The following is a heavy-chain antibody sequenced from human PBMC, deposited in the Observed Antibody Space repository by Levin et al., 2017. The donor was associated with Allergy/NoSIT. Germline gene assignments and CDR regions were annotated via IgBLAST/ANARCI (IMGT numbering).Heavy chain of an antibody. D-gene: IGHD4-17*01. CDR2: IYNSGNT. Sequence: SETLSLTCAVSGGSVSSGGYPWSWVRQPPGTGLEWIGYIYNSGNTYYSPSLKSRVTISVDRSKNQFSLQLSSVTAADTAVYYCARSTVTNDFYFDYWGQGTLVTVSS. CDR3: ARSTVTNDFYFDY. V-gene: IGHV4-30-2*01. J-gene: IGHJ4*02. CDR1: GGSVSSGGYP.